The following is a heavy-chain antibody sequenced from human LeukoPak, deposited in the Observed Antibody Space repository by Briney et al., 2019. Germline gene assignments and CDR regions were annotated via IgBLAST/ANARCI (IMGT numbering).Heavy chain of an antibody. D-gene: IGHD2-2*03. CDR1: GYSLSDYH. V-gene: IGHV1-2*02. Sequence: ASVKVSCKASGYSLSDYHLHWVRPAPGQGLEWMGDINPGKGATKYAQKFHGRVTMTRDTSISTVYMDLSGLTPDDTAVYYCARDPQYTFGYPTYDCWGQGTLVTVSS. CDR3: ARDPQYTFGYPTYDC. J-gene: IGHJ4*02. CDR2: INPGKGAT.